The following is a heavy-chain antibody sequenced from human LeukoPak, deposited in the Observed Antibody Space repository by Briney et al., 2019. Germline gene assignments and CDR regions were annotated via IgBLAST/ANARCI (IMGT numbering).Heavy chain of an antibody. D-gene: IGHD3-3*01. V-gene: IGHV3-21*01. J-gene: IGHJ3*02. CDR3: ARVGGGYDFWSGYLHAFDI. CDR2: ISSAGSYR. Sequence: PGGSLRLSCAASGFTFSTYTMNWVRQAPGKGLEWVSSISSAGSYRFYADSMKGRFTISRDNAKNSLYLQMNSLRGEDTAVYHCARVGGGYDFWSGYLHAFDIWGQGTMVAVSS. CDR1: GFTFSTYT.